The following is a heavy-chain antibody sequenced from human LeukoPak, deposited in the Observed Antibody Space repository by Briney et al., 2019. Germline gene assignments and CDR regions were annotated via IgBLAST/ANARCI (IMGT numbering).Heavy chain of an antibody. CDR3: ARGRGWELPSPYYYYYGMDV. Sequence: ASVKVSCKASGYTFTGYHMHWVRQAPGQGLEWMGRINPNSGDTNYAQKFQGRVTMTRNTSISTAYMELSSLRSEDTAVYYCARGRGWELPSPYYYYYGMDVWGQGTTVTVSS. D-gene: IGHD1-26*01. V-gene: IGHV1-2*06. CDR2: INPNSGDT. J-gene: IGHJ6*02. CDR1: GYTFTGYH.